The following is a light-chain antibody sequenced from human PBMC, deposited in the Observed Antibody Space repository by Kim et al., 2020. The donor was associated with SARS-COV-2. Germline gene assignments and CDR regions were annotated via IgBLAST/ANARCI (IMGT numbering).Light chain of an antibody. CDR2: DVS. J-gene: IGLJ1*01. V-gene: IGLV2-11*01. Sequence: QSVSISCTGTSSDVGSNNHVSWYQQHPGKAPKLMIYDVSERPSGVPDRFSGSKSGNTASLTISVLQAEDEADYYCCSDADSSTSYVFGTGTKVAVL. CDR3: CSDADSSTSYV. CDR1: SSDVGSNNH.